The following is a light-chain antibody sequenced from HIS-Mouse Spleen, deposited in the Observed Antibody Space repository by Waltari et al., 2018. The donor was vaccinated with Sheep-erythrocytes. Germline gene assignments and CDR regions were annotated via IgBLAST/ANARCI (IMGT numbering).Light chain of an antibody. J-gene: IGLJ3*02. CDR3: CSYAGSSTPWV. CDR1: SGDGGSYNL. Sequence: QSALTQPASVSGSPGQSITISCTGTSGDGGSYNLVSWYQQHPGKAPKLMIYEGSKRPSGVSNRFSGSKSGNTASLTISGLQAEDEADYYCCSYAGSSTPWVFGGGTKLTVL. V-gene: IGLV2-23*01. CDR2: EGS.